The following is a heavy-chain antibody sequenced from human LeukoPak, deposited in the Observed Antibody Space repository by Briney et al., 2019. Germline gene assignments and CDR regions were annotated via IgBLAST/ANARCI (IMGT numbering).Heavy chain of an antibody. CDR1: GYSISSGYY. CDR2: IYHSGST. V-gene: IGHV4-38-2*02. D-gene: IGHD3-10*01. Sequence: PSETLSLTCTVSGYSISSGYYWGWIRQPPGKGLEWIGSIYHSGSTYYNPSLKSRVTISVDTSKNQFSLKLSSVTAADTAVYYCARGRKILWLMGGWFDPWGQGTLVTVSS. J-gene: IGHJ5*02. CDR3: ARGRKILWLMGGWFDP.